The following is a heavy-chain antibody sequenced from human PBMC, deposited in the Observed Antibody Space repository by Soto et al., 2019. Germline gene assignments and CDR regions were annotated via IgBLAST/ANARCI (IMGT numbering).Heavy chain of an antibody. Sequence: GGSLRLSCAASGFTFSSYSMNWVRQAPGKGLEWVSYISSTSTTIYYADSVKGRFTISRDNAKNSLYLQMNSLRDEDTAVYYCARMNYYDSSGPGWFDPWGQGTLVTVSS. CDR2: ISSTSTTI. CDR3: ARMNYYDSSGPGWFDP. CDR1: GFTFSSYS. D-gene: IGHD3-22*01. J-gene: IGHJ5*02. V-gene: IGHV3-48*02.